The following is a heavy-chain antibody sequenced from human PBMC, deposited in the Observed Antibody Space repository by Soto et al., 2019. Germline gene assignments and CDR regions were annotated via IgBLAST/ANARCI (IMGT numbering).Heavy chain of an antibody. D-gene: IGHD6-13*01. CDR3: AHRPEQQLTPGWFDP. J-gene: IGHJ5*02. CDR1: GFSLSTSGVG. V-gene: IGHV2-5*02. Sequence: QITLKESGPTLVKPTQTLTLTCTFSGFSLSTSGVGVGWIRQPPGKALEWLALIYWDDDKRYSPSLKSRLTIXXDXSXXQVVLTMTNMDPVDTATYYCAHRPEQQLTPGWFDPWGQGTLVTVSS. CDR2: IYWDDDK.